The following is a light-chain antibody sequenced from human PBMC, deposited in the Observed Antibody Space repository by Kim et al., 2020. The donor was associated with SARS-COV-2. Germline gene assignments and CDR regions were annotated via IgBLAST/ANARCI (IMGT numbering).Light chain of an antibody. CDR2: DAS. CDR3: QQRSNWVYS. CDR1: QSVSSY. J-gene: IGKJ2*03. Sequence: SLSPGERPPRSCRASQSVSSYLAWYKQKPGQAPRLLIYDASNGATGIPARFSGSGSGTDFTLTISSLEPEDFAVYYCQQRSNWVYSFGQGTKLEI. V-gene: IGKV3-11*01.